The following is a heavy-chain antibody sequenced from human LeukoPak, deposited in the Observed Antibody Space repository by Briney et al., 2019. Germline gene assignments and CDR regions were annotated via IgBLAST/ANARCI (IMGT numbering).Heavy chain of an antibody. V-gene: IGHV1-69*06. CDR2: IIPIFGTA. Sequence: SVKVSCKASGGTFSSYAISWVRQAPGQGLEWIGGIIPIFGTANYAQKFQGRVTITADKSTSTAYMELSSLRSEDTAVYYCAGSSSSWYNWFDPWGQGTLVTVSS. CDR1: GGTFSSYA. D-gene: IGHD6-13*01. CDR3: AGSSSSWYNWFDP. J-gene: IGHJ5*02.